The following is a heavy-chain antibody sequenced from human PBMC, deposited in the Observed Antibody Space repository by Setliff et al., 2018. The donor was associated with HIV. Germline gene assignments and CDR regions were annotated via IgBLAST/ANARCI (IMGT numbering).Heavy chain of an antibody. CDR2: IHYNDGKT. CDR1: GGSISNSRYY. J-gene: IGHJ5*02. Sequence: SETLSLTCTVSGGSISNSRYYWSWIRQPPGKGLEFIGSIHYNDGKTYYNAALRSRVTISADTSKNQFSLKLNSVTAADTAVYYCASRIYYYDSSRVLREEGFDPWGQGTLVTVSS. D-gene: IGHD3-22*01. CDR3: ASRIYYYDSSRVLREEGFDP. V-gene: IGHV4-39*01.